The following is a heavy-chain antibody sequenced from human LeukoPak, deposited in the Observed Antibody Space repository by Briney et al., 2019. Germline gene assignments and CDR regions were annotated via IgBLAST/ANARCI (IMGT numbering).Heavy chain of an antibody. V-gene: IGHV1-2*02. CDR3: ARDDTMVRGVIGWFDP. J-gene: IGHJ5*02. Sequence: ASVKVSCKASGYTFTGYYMHWVRQAPGQGLEWMGWINPNSGGTNYAQKFQGRVTMTRDTSISTAYMELSRLRSDDTAVYYCARDDTMVRGVIGWFDPWGQGTLVTVSS. CDR2: INPNSGGT. D-gene: IGHD3-10*01. CDR1: GYTFTGYY.